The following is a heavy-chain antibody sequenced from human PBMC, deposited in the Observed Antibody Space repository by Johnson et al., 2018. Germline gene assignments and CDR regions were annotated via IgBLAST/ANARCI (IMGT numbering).Heavy chain of an antibody. CDR3: ARGDDVGWFDH. D-gene: IGHD1-1*01. CDR1: GGSISSYY. V-gene: IGHV4-59*01. CDR2: IYYSGST. Sequence: QVQLQESGPGLVKPSETLSLTCTVSGGSISSYYWSWIRQPPGKGLEWIGYIYYSGSTDYNPSLKSRVTISVDTSKNQFSLKLSSVTAADTAVYYCARGDDVGWFDHWGQGTL. J-gene: IGHJ5*02.